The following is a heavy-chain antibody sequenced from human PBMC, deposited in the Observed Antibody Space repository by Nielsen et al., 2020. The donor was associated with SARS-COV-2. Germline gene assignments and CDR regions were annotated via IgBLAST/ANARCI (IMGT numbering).Heavy chain of an antibody. Sequence: ASVKVSCKASGYTFTDYYMHWVRQAPGQGLEWMGRINPNIGDTHYAQKFQGRVTMTRDTSISTAYMELSRLRSDDTAVYYCALTSTATYFYYYYMDVWGKGTTVTVSS. CDR3: ALTSTATYFYYYYMDV. D-gene: IGHD4-17*01. V-gene: IGHV1-2*06. J-gene: IGHJ6*03. CDR2: INPNIGDT. CDR1: GYTFTDYY.